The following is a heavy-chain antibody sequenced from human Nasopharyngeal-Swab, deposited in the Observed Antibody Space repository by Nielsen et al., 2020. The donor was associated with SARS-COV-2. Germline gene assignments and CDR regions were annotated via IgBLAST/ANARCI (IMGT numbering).Heavy chain of an antibody. V-gene: IGHV7-4-1*02. CDR3: ARDTSSGTMLRGVKKSPYYYYYMDV. D-gene: IGHD3-10*01. J-gene: IGHJ6*03. Sequence: ASVKVSWKASGYTFTNYAMNWVRQAPGQGLEWMGWNNTNTGNPTYAQGFTGRFVFSLDTSVSTAYLQISSLKAEDTAVYYCARDTSSGTMLRGVKKSPYYYYYMDVWGKGTTVTVSS. CDR2: NNTNTGNP. CDR1: GYTFTNYA.